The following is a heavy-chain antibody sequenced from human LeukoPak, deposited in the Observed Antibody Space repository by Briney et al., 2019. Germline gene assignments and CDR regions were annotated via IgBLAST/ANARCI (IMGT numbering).Heavy chain of an antibody. J-gene: IGHJ3*02. Sequence: GGSLRLSCEGSAFIFSGHWMNWVRQAPGKGLEWVSSISSSSSYIYYADSVKGRFTISRDNAKNSLYLQMNSLRAEDTAVYYCAREGRGWYGDAFDIWGQGTMVTVSS. CDR1: AFIFSGHW. D-gene: IGHD6-19*01. V-gene: IGHV3-21*01. CDR3: AREGRGWYGDAFDI. CDR2: ISSSSSYI.